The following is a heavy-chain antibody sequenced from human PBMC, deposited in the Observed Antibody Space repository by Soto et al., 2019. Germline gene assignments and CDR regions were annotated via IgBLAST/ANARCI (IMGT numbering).Heavy chain of an antibody. D-gene: IGHD3-10*01. CDR3: ARAPGGITMVRGPRRYFDY. CDR2: INHSGST. J-gene: IGHJ4*02. CDR1: GGSFSGYY. V-gene: IGHV4-34*01. Sequence: SETLSLTCAVYGGSFSGYYWSWIRQPPGKGLEWIGEINHSGSTNYNPSLKSRITISVDTSKNQFSLKLRSVTAADTAVYYCARAPGGITMVRGPRRYFDYWGQGTLVTVSS.